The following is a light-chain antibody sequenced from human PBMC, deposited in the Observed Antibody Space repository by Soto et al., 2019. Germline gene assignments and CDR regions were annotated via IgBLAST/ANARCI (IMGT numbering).Light chain of an antibody. CDR2: GAS. CDR1: QSVGSMN. V-gene: IGKV3-20*01. CDR3: QHYATSSWM. J-gene: IGKJ1*01. Sequence: EVVFTQSPGTLSLSPGERATLSCRASQSVGSMNLAWYQQKPGQTPRLLIYGASTRATGVPDRFSGGGSGTDFTLTISRLEPEDFAVYYCQHYATSSWMFGQGTKVEIK.